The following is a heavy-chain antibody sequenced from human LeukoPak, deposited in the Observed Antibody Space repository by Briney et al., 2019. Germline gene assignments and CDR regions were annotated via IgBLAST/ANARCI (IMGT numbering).Heavy chain of an antibody. D-gene: IGHD4-17*01. J-gene: IGHJ5*02. CDR1: GFIFSGSA. V-gene: IGHV3-73*01. CDR3: TSLTTKTP. Sequence: GGSLRLSCAASGFIFSGSAMHWVRQAPGKGLEWVGFIRSRSNSFATAYGAPVRGRFIVSRDDSRDTAYLQMNSLKTEDTAVYYCTSLTTKTPWGQGTLVTVSS. CDR2: IRSRSNSFAT.